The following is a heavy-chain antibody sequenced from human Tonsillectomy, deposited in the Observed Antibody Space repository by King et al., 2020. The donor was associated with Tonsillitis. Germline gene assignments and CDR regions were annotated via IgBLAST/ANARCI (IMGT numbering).Heavy chain of an antibody. CDR3: ATEYGDFPDY. J-gene: IGHJ4*02. Sequence: VQLVESGGALVQPGGSLRISCAASGFTFSTYSMNWVRQAPGKGLEWVSYISSSSSTKYYADSVKGRFTISRDNAKNSLYLQMNSLRDEDTAVYYCATEYGDFPDYWGQGTLVTVSS. V-gene: IGHV3-48*02. D-gene: IGHD4-17*01. CDR1: GFTFSTYS. CDR2: ISSSSSTK.